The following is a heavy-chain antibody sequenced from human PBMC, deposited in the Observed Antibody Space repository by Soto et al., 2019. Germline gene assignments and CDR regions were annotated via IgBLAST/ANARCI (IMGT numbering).Heavy chain of an antibody. CDR1: GFSLTTSGVG. D-gene: IGHD6-13*01. CDR2: IYWDDGK. J-gene: IGHJ5*02. V-gene: IGHV2-5*02. CDR3: AHRTNYSNTNWFDP. Sequence: QITLKESGPTLVKPTQTLTLTCTFSGFSLTTSGVGVGWIRQPPGKALEWLALIYWDDGKRYSPSLKSRLAITKDTSKNQVVLKVTNMDPVDTATYYCAHRTNYSNTNWFDPWGQGTLVTVSS.